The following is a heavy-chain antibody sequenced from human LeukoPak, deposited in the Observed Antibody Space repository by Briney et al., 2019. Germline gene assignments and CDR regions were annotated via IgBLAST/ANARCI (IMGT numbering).Heavy chain of an antibody. CDR1: GGSISSYY. D-gene: IGHD6-13*01. V-gene: IGHV4-39*01. CDR2: IYYSGST. Sequence: SETLSLTCTVSGGSISSYYWGWIRQPPGKGLEWIGTIYYSGSTYYNPSLKSRVTISVDTSTNLFSLKLNSVTAADTAVYYCARHRIAAADDAFEIWGQGTMVTVSS. CDR3: ARHRIAAADDAFEI. J-gene: IGHJ3*02.